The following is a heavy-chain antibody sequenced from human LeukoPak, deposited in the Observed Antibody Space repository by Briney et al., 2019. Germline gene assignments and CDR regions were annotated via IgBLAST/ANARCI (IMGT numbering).Heavy chain of an antibody. D-gene: IGHD3-22*01. CDR1: GFAFSTYE. Sequence: PGGSLRLSCAASGFAFSTYEMNWVRQAPGKGLEWVSYISSSGSNIHYADSVKGRFTISRDNAENPLYLQMNSLRAEDTAVYYCAAYYYDSSPKAVWGQGTMVTVSS. J-gene: IGHJ3*01. V-gene: IGHV3-48*03. CDR2: ISSSGSNI. CDR3: AAYYYDSSPKAV.